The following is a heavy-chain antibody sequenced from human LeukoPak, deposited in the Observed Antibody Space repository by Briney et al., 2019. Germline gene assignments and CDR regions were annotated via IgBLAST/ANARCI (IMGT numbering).Heavy chain of an antibody. J-gene: IGHJ4*02. Sequence: GGSLRLSCAASGFTFSDYYMSWIRQAPGKGLEWVSYISSSGSTIYYADSVKGRFTISRDNAKNSLYLQMNSLRAEDTAVYYCAKDKHSSSSYYFDYWGQGTLVTVSS. CDR3: AKDKHSSSSYYFDY. V-gene: IGHV3-11*04. CDR2: ISSSGSTI. CDR1: GFTFSDYY. D-gene: IGHD6-6*01.